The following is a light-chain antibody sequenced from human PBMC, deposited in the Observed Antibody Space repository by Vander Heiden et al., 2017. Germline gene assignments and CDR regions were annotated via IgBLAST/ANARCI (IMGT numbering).Light chain of an antibody. CDR1: QSISSW. CDR2: KAS. J-gene: IGKJ1*01. Sequence: DIQMTQSPSTLSASVGDRVTITCRASQSISSWLAWYQQKPRKAPKLLIYKASSLESGVPSRFSGSGSGTEFTLTISSLQPDDSATYYCQHYDSFPWTFGQGTKVEIK. CDR3: QHYDSFPWT. V-gene: IGKV1-5*03.